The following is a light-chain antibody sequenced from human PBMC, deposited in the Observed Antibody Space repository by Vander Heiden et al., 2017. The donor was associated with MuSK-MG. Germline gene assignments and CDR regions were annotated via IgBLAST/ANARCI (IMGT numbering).Light chain of an antibody. J-gene: IGLJ2*01. Sequence: QSSLSQPVSVSGSPRPSITLSCTGTISVVGGYNYVASYELHPRKRPILMIYDVSSRPSGVSKRFAGSKAGNTASLTISGLQAEDEADYYCSSYTSSSTKVFGGGTKLTVL. CDR3: SSYTSSSTKV. CDR2: DVS. V-gene: IGLV2-14*03. CDR1: ISVVGGYNY.